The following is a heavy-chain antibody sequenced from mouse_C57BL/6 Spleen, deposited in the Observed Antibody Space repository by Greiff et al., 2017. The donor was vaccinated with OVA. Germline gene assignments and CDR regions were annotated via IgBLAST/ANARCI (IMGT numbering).Heavy chain of an antibody. CDR3: ASHSNGYYAMDY. V-gene: IGHV1-54*01. CDR2: INPGSGGT. D-gene: IGHD2-5*01. CDR1: GYAFTNYL. Sequence: QVQLQQSGAELVRPGTSVKVSCKASGYAFTNYLIEWVKQRPGQGLEWIGVINPGSGGTNYNEKFKGKATLTADKSSSTAYMQLSSLTSEDSAVYFCASHSNGYYAMDYWGQGTSVTVSS. J-gene: IGHJ4*01.